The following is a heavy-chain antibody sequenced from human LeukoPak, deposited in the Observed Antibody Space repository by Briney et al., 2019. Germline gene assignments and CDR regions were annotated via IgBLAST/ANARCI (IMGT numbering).Heavy chain of an antibody. CDR3: ARDALYGGYVLEFDY. Sequence: PGGSLRLSCAASGFTFSDYYMSWIRQAPGKGLEWVSYISSSGSTIYYADSVKGRFTISRDNAKNSLYLQMNSLRAEDTAVYYCARDALYGGYVLEFDYWGQGTLVTVSS. J-gene: IGHJ4*02. V-gene: IGHV3-11*01. CDR2: ISSSGSTI. CDR1: GFTFSDYY. D-gene: IGHD5-12*01.